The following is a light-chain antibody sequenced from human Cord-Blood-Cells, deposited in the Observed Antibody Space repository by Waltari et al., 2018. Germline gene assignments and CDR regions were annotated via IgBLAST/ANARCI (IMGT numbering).Light chain of an antibody. CDR1: QSVSSY. CDR3: QQRSNWPPLT. CDR2: DAS. Sequence: EIVLTQSPAPLALSPGERATPSCRASQSVSSYLAWYQQKPGQAPRLLIYDASNRATGIPARFSGSGSGTDFTLTISSLEPEDFAVYYCQQRSNWPPLTFGGGTKVEIK. V-gene: IGKV3-11*01. J-gene: IGKJ4*01.